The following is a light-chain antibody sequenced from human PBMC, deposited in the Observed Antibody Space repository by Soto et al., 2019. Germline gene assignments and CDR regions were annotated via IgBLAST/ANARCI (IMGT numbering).Light chain of an antibody. CDR3: QQYNNWPQT. CDR2: DAS. V-gene: IGKV3-11*01. J-gene: IGKJ1*01. Sequence: EIVLTQSPATLSLSPGERAILSCRASQSVSTYLAWYQQKPGQAPRLLIFDASNRATGIPARFSGSGSGTDFTLTISSLQSEDFAVYYCQQYNNWPQTFGQGTKVDIK. CDR1: QSVSTY.